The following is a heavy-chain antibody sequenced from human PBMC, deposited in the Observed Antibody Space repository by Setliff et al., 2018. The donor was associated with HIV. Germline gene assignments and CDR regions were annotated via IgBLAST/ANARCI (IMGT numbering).Heavy chain of an antibody. CDR3: ARHLLRGYIYIVFDY. CDR2: IYHSGNT. J-gene: IGHJ4*02. D-gene: IGHD5-18*01. CDR1: GPYSISSGFY. V-gene: IGHV4-38-2*01. Sequence: PSETLSLTCAVSGPYSISSGFYWGWIRQPPGKGLEWIGNIYHSGNTYYSPSLKSRVTISADTSKNQFSLKLRSVTAADTAVYYCARHLLRGYIYIVFDYWGQGTLVTVSS.